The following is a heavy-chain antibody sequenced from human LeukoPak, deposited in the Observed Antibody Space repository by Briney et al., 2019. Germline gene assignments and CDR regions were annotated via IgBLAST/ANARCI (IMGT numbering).Heavy chain of an antibody. Sequence: ASVKVSCKASGYTFTGYYMHWVRQAPGQGLEWMGWINPNSGDTNYAQKFQGRVTMTTGTSISTAYMELIRLKSDDTAVYNCARGGITMVRGDIISDWFDPWGQGTLVSVSP. CDR2: INPNSGDT. D-gene: IGHD3-10*01. CDR1: GYTFTGYY. CDR3: ARGGITMVRGDIISDWFDP. V-gene: IGHV1-2*02. J-gene: IGHJ5*02.